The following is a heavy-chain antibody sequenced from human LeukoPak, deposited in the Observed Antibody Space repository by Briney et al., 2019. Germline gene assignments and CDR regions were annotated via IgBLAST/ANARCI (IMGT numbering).Heavy chain of an antibody. D-gene: IGHD2-2*02. V-gene: IGHV3-30*03. CDR2: ISYDGSNK. J-gene: IGHJ5*02. Sequence: GGSLRLSCAASGFTFSSYGMHWVRQAPGKGLEWVAVISYDGSNKYYADSVKGRFTISRDNAKNSLYLQMNSLRAEDTAVYYCARVDCSSTSCYIEVANWFDPWGQGTLVTVSS. CDR1: GFTFSSYG. CDR3: ARVDCSSTSCYIEVANWFDP.